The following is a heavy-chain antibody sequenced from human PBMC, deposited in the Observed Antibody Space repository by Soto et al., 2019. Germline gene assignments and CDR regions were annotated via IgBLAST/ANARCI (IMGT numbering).Heavy chain of an antibody. CDR1: GGTFGNYA. J-gene: IGHJ4*01. Sequence: QVQLVQSGAEVKKPGSSVKVSCKASGGTFGNYAISWVRQAPGQGLEWMGGIIPFSGTTTYVQKFQGRVTITADATTNTAYMELSSLRSEDAAVYGCARNPSFDLTGYRVYYFDNWGHGIHVTVSS. V-gene: IGHV1-69*01. CDR3: ARNPSFDLTGYRVYYFDN. CDR2: IIPFSGTT. D-gene: IGHD3-9*01.